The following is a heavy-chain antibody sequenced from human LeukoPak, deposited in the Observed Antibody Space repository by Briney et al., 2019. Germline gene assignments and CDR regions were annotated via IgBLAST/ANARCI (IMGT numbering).Heavy chain of an antibody. Sequence: ASVKVSCKASGYTFTSYGISWVRQAPGQGLEWMGWISAYNGNTNYAQKLQGRVTMTTDTSTSTAYMELRSLRSDDTAVYYCARYGSGYYYGYYYYMDVWGKGTTVTISS. D-gene: IGHD3-22*01. CDR2: ISAYNGNT. J-gene: IGHJ6*03. V-gene: IGHV1-18*01. CDR1: GYTFTSYG. CDR3: ARYGSGYYYGYYYYMDV.